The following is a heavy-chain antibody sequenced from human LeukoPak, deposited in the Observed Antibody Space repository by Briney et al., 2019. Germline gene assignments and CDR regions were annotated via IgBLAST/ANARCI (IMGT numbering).Heavy chain of an antibody. V-gene: IGHV4-59*01. J-gene: IGHJ4*02. Sequence: SETPSRTCTVSGGSISSYYWSWIRQPPGKGLEWIGYIYYSGSTNYNPSLKSRVTISVDTSKNQFSLKLSSVTAADTAVYYCARVGYYDSSGYYKPPVYFDYWGQGTLVTVSS. CDR2: IYYSGST. CDR3: ARVGYYDSSGYYKPPVYFDY. CDR1: GGSISSYY. D-gene: IGHD3-22*01.